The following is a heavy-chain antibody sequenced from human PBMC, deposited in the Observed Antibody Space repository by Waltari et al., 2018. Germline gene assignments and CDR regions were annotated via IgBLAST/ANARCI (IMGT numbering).Heavy chain of an antibody. J-gene: IGHJ4*02. V-gene: IGHV1-69*05. CDR1: GGTFSSYA. CDR3: AREGESTYYYDSSGYYDY. Sequence: QVQLVQSGAEVKKPGSSVKVSCKASGGTFSSYAISWVRQAPGQGLEWMGGIIPIFGTANYAQKFQGRVTITTDESTSTAYMELSSLRSEDTAVYYCAREGESTYYYDSSGYYDYWGQGTLVTVSS. CDR2: IIPIFGTA. D-gene: IGHD3-22*01.